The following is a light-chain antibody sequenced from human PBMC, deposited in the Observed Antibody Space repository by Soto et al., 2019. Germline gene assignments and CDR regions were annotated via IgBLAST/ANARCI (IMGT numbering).Light chain of an antibody. CDR3: QQRNIWPPVT. CDR1: PSVTNF. CDR2: GAF. V-gene: IGKV3-11*01. Sequence: EIVLTQSPGTLSFSPGERATLSCRASPSVTNFLAWYQQKPGQAPRLLIYGAFNRATGIPARFSGSGSGTDFTLTISSLEPEDSAIYYCQQRNIWPPVTFGQGTRLEIK. J-gene: IGKJ5*01.